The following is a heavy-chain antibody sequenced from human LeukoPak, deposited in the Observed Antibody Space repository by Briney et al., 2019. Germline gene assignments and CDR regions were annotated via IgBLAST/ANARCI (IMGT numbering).Heavy chain of an antibody. CDR3: ANNYYDSSGSYTLDY. D-gene: IGHD3-22*01. Sequence: PGGSLRLSCAASGFTFSSYGMHWVRQAPGKGLEWVVFIRYDGSNKYYADSVKGRFTISRDNSKNTLYLQMNSLRAEDTAVYYCANNYYDSSGSYTLDYWGQGTLVTVSS. CDR1: GFTFSSYG. J-gene: IGHJ4*02. CDR2: IRYDGSNK. V-gene: IGHV3-30*02.